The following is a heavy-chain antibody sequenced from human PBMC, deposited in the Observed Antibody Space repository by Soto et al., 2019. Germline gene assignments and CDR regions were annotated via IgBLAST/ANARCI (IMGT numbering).Heavy chain of an antibody. V-gene: IGHV4-59*01. J-gene: IGHJ4*02. CDR1: GGSISSYY. CDR2: IYYSGST. D-gene: IGHD3-10*01. CDR3: ARGRMVRGVIANFDY. Sequence: SETLSLTCTVSGGSISSYYWSWIRQPPGKGLEWIGYIYYSGSTNYNPSLKSRVTISVDTSKNQFSLKLSSVTAADTAVYYCARGRMVRGVIANFDYWGQGTLVTVSS.